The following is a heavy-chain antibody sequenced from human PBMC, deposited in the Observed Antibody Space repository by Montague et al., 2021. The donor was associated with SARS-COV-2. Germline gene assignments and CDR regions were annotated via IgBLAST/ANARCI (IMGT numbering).Heavy chain of an antibody. CDR2: IYASGST. D-gene: IGHD3-3*01. CDR1: GGSIGSGSYY. CDR3: ARGRTKYYGRRGGYTKAGYYCCGMDV. J-gene: IGHJ6*02. V-gene: IGHV4-61*02. Sequence: TLSLTCTVSGGSIGSGSYYWSWLRQPAGKGLEWIGRIYASGSTNYNPSLKSRVTISVDTSKNQFSLKLSSVTAADTAVYYCARGRTKYYGRRGGYTKAGYYCCGMDVWGQGTTVTVSS.